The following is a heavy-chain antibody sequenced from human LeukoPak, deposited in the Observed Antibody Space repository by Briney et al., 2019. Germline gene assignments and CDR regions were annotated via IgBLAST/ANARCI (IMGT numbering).Heavy chain of an antibody. CDR3: ARFRSSSSYYYYYGMDV. V-gene: IGHV4-34*01. CDR2: INHSGST. J-gene: IGHJ6*02. Sequence: SETQSLTCAVYGGSFSGYYWSWIRQPPGKGLEWIGEINHSGSTNYNPSLKSRVAISVDTSKNQFSLKLSSVTAADTAVYYCARFRSSSSYYYYYGMDVWGQGTTVTVSS. D-gene: IGHD6-6*01. CDR1: GGSFSGYY.